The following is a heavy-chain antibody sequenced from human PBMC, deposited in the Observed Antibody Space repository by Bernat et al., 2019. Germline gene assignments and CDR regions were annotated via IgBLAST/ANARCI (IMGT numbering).Heavy chain of an antibody. CDR1: GFTVSSNY. V-gene: IGHV3-53*01. J-gene: IGHJ4*02. Sequence: EVQLVESGGGLVQPGGSLRLSCVASGFTVSSNYMSWVLQAPGKGLEWVSLIYSDGSTYYADSMKGRFTISTDNSKNMLYLQMSSLRAEDTAFYYCARAGAVTSFYFEYWGQGTLVTVSS. CDR3: ARAGAVTSFYFEY. D-gene: IGHD4-17*01. CDR2: IYSDGST.